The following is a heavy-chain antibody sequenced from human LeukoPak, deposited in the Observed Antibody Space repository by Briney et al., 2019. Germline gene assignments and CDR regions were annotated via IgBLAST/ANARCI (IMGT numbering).Heavy chain of an antibody. CDR3: ARDNSVGETAWWFDP. V-gene: IGHV1-46*01. CDR1: GYTFTSYY. Sequence: GASVKVSCKASGYTFTSYYMHWVRQAPGQGLEWMGLINPTGDSTGYAQKFQGRLTKTRDMFTSTDYMELTSLTSDDTAVYYCARDNSVGETAWWFDPWGQGTLVTVSS. J-gene: IGHJ5*02. CDR2: INPTGDST. D-gene: IGHD1-26*01.